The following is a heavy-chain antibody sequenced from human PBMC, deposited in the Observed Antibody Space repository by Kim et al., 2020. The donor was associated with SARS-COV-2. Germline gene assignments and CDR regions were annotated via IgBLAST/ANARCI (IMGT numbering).Heavy chain of an antibody. Sequence: YAASVNGRFTITRDTSKTTLYLQMNSLRAEDTAVYYCAKDLRGWMAPFDYWGQGTLVTVSS. J-gene: IGHJ4*02. V-gene: IGHV3-23*01. CDR3: AKDLRGWMAPFDY. D-gene: IGHD6-19*01.